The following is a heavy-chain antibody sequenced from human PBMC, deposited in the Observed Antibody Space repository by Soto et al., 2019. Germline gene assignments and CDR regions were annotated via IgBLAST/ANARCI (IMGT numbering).Heavy chain of an antibody. J-gene: IGHJ6*02. V-gene: IGHV4-31*03. CDR1: GGSISSGGYY. CDR3: ARANSVSLYYYYGMDV. D-gene: IGHD2-8*01. CDR2: IYYSGST. Sequence: PSETLSLTCTVSGGSISSGGYYWSWIRQHPGKGLEWIGYIYYSGSTYYNPSLKSRVTISVDTSKNQFSLKLSSVTAADTAVYYCARANSVSLYYYYGMDVWGQGTTVTVSS.